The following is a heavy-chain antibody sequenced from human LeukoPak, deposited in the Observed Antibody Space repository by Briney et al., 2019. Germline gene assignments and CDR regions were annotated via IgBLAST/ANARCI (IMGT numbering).Heavy chain of an antibody. CDR2: IWYDGSNK. Sequence: GGSLRLSCAASGFTFSSYGMHWVRQAPGKGLEWVAVIWYDGSNKYYADSVKGRFTISRDNSKNTLYLQMNSLRAEDTAVYYCARGPRRYSSSVKSSGYYMDVWGKGTTVTVSS. V-gene: IGHV3-33*01. CDR1: GFTFSSYG. J-gene: IGHJ6*03. CDR3: ARGPRRYSSSVKSSGYYMDV. D-gene: IGHD6-6*01.